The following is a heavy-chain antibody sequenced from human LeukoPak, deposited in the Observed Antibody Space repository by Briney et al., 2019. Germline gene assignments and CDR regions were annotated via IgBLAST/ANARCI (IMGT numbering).Heavy chain of an antibody. Sequence: GGSLRLSCAAPGFTFSSYAMSWVRQAPGKGLEWVSAISGSGGSTYYADSVKGRFTISRDNSKNTLYLQMNSLRAEDTAVYYCAKLSSSWYEGWFDPRGQGTLVTVSS. V-gene: IGHV3-23*01. CDR2: ISGSGGST. CDR1: GFTFSSYA. CDR3: AKLSSSWYEGWFDP. D-gene: IGHD6-13*01. J-gene: IGHJ5*02.